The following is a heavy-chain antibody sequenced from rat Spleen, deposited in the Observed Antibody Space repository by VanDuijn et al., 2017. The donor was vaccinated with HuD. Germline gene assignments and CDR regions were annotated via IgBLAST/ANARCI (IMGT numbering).Heavy chain of an antibody. CDR1: GFTLSNSG. CDR3: ATDSGLTGFAY. Sequence: EVQLVESGGGLVQPGRSLKLSCAASGFTLSNSGMHWIRQAPSKGLEWVASISPSGGSTYYRDSVKGRFTISRDNAKSTLYLQMDSLRSEDTATYYCATDSGLTGFAYWGQGTLVTVSS. D-gene: IGHD4-1*01. CDR2: ISPSGGST. V-gene: IGHV5-19*01. J-gene: IGHJ3*01.